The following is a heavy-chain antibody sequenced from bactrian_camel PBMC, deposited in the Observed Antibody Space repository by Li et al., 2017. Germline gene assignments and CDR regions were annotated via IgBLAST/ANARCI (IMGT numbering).Heavy chain of an antibody. CDR3: ALRQPADGICTFAASQYGY. CDR1: GFTFSRYY. V-gene: IGHV3S6*01. Sequence: VQLVESGGGLVQPGGSLRLSCAVSGFTFSRYYMTWVRQNPGKGLEWVSSIYSDGRTTYYADSVKGRFTISRDNSKKMAFLQMDNLKTEDTATYYCALRQPADGICTFAASQYGYWGQGTQVTVS. D-gene: IGHD7*01. CDR2: IYSDGRTT. J-gene: IGHJ4*01.